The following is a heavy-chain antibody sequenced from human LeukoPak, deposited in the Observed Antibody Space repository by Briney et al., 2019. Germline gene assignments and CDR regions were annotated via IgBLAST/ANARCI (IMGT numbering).Heavy chain of an antibody. CDR1: GFTFSSYA. D-gene: IGHD5-18*01. CDR3: ATSGYSYGYVRY. V-gene: IGHV3-23*01. CDR2: ISGSGGST. Sequence: PGGSLRLSCAASGFTFSSYAMSWVRQAPGKGLEWVSAISGSGGSTYYADSVKGRFTISRDNSRSTLYLQMNSLRTEDTALYYCATSGYSYGYVRYWGQGTLVTVSS. J-gene: IGHJ4*02.